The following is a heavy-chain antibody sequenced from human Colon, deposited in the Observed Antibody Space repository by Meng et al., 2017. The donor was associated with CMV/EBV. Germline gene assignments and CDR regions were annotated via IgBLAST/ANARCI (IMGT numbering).Heavy chain of an antibody. D-gene: IGHD2-2*02. CDR3: ARGSYTTSYEVDY. Sequence: VHLLESGGGLAQPGGSLRLTCATSGFTFSTYAMSWVRQAPGKGLEWVSAISGGGDSTHYADSVQGRFTISRDGSTNTLSLQMNGLRADDTAVYYCARGSYTTSYEVDYWGQGTLVTVSS. V-gene: IGHV3-23*01. CDR2: ISGGGDST. CDR1: GFTFSTYA. J-gene: IGHJ4*02.